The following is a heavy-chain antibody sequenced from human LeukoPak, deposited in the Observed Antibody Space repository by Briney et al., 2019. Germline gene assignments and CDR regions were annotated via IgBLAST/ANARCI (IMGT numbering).Heavy chain of an antibody. D-gene: IGHD3-10*01. Sequence: NPSETLSLTCTVSGGSITTYYWNWIRQPPGKELEWIGYIYHSGSTNYNPSIQSRVTISLDTSKNQFSLNLNSVTAADTAVYYCARSTGSQYDYWGQGTLVTVSS. CDR2: IYHSGST. CDR1: GGSITTYY. J-gene: IGHJ4*02. CDR3: ARSTGSQYDY. V-gene: IGHV4-59*01.